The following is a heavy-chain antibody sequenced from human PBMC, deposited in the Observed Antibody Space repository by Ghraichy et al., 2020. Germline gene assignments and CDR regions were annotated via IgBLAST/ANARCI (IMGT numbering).Heavy chain of an antibody. V-gene: IGHV3-23*01. J-gene: IGHJ6*02. CDR3: AKNEKGFHHFYYYGMDV. CDR1: GLTFSNYA. Sequence: GGSLRLSCTASGLTFSNYAMSWVRPAPGKGLEWVSVISDSGGRTYHADSVKGRFTVSRDNSKNTLYLQMNSLRADDTAVYYCAKNEKGFHHFYYYGMDVWGQGTTVIVSS. CDR2: ISDSGGRT.